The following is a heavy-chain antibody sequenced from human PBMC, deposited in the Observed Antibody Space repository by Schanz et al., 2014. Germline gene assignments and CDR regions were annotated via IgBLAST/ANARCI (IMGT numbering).Heavy chain of an antibody. CDR3: ARDGDFDY. CDR2: IWYDGSNK. Sequence: QVQLVESGGGVVQPGRSLRLSCAASGFTFSSYGMHWVRQAPGKGLEWVAIIWYDGSNKYYADSVKGRFTISRDNSKNTLFLQMSSLRAEDTAVYYCARDGDFDYWGQGTLSPSPQ. V-gene: IGHV3-33*01. CDR1: GFTFSSYG. J-gene: IGHJ4*02.